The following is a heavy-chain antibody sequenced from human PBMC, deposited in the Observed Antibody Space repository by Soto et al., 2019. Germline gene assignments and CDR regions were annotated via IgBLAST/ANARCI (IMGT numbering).Heavy chain of an antibody. CDR2: IYPHDSKT. D-gene: IGHD2-2*01. V-gene: IGHV5-51*01. CDR3: ARPDSSTTCYGGTCHYLLDV. CDR1: GYSFSSYW. J-gene: IGHJ6*02. Sequence: GESLKIACXSSGYSFSSYWVAWVRQMPRKGLEWMGSIYPHDSKTRYNPSFQGQVTFSADRSTDTAYLQWTRLKASDTAVYYCARPDSSTTCYGGTCHYLLDVWGQGTTVTVSS.